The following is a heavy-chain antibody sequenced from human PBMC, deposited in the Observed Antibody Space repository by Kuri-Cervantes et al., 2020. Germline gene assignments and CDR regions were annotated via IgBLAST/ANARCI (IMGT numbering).Heavy chain of an antibody. J-gene: IGHJ4*02. CDR3: ARDDCSGGSCYSD. CDR2: IYYSGST. Sequence: GSLRLSCTGSGYRFGDYAVSWFRQAPGKGLEWIGYIYYSGSTNYNPSLKSRVTISVDTSKNQFSLKLSSVAAADTAVYYCARDDCSGGSCYSDWGQGALVTVSS. CDR1: GYRFGDYA. D-gene: IGHD2-15*01. V-gene: IGHV4-59*01.